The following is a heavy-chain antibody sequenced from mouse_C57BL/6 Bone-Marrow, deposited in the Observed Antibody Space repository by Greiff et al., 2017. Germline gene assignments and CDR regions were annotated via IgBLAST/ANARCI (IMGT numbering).Heavy chain of an antibody. CDR2: ILPGSGST. J-gene: IGHJ2*01. D-gene: IGHD2-1*01. CDR1: GYTFTGYW. CDR3: ARGGSWGNPVYFDY. V-gene: IGHV1-9*01. Sequence: VQLQQSGAELMKPGASVKLSCKATGYTFTGYWIEWVKQRPGHGLEWIGEILPGSGSTNYNEKFKGKATFTADTSSNTAYMPLSCLTTEDSAIYYCARGGSWGNPVYFDYWGQGTTLTVSS.